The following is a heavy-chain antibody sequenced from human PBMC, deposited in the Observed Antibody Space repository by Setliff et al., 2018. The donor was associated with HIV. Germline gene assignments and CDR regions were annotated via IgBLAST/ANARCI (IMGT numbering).Heavy chain of an antibody. CDR2: IFYSWTT. CDR1: GAPLSSYY. V-gene: IGHV4-59*08. CDR3: ARASLNLGELSTNPDASDI. Sequence: SETLSLTCTVSGAPLSSYYLNWIRQPPGKGLEWIGYIFYSWTTNYNPSLKSRVTISLDTSKNQFSLKLSSVTAADTAVYYCARASLNLGELSTNPDASDIWGQGTMVTVSS. J-gene: IGHJ3*02. D-gene: IGHD3-16*02.